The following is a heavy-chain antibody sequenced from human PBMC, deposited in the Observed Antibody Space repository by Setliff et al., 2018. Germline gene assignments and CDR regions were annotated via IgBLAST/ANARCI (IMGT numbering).Heavy chain of an antibody. V-gene: IGHV3-21*01. CDR3: ARSEANGGHDPFDI. CDR2: ISDSSFHI. Sequence: LGESLKISCAASGFPFRIYSMHWVRQAPGKGLEWVSSISDSSFHIYYRDSVKGRFTISRDNAKNSLYLQMNSLRADDTAVYYCARSEANGGHDPFDIWGQGTMVTVSS. J-gene: IGHJ3*02. D-gene: IGHD5-12*01. CDR1: GFPFRIYS.